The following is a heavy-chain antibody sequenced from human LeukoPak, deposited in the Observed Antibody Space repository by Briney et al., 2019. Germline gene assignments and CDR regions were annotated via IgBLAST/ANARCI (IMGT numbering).Heavy chain of an antibody. V-gene: IGHV4-59*01. CDR2: IYYSGST. CDR1: GGSISSYY. D-gene: IGHD3-10*01. J-gene: IGHJ4*02. Sequence: SETLSLTCTVSGGSISSYYWSWIRQPPGKGLEWIGYIYYSGSTNYNPSLKSRVTISVDTSKNQFSLKLSSVTGADTAVYYCASSGSGSYLEWVRGYYFDYWGQGTLVTVSS. CDR3: ASSGSGSYLEWVRGYYFDY.